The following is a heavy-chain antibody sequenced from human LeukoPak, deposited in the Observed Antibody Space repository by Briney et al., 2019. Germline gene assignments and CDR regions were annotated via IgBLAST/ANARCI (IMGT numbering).Heavy chain of an antibody. CDR3: ARERGSGWYDMSFDY. J-gene: IGHJ4*02. Sequence: SETLSLTCAVYGGSFSGYYWSWIRQPPGKGLEWIGEINHSGSTNYNPSLKSRVTISVDTSKNQFSLKLSSVTAADTAVYYCARERGSGWYDMSFDYWGQGILVTVHS. D-gene: IGHD6-19*01. CDR2: INHSGST. CDR1: GGSFSGYY. V-gene: IGHV4-34*01.